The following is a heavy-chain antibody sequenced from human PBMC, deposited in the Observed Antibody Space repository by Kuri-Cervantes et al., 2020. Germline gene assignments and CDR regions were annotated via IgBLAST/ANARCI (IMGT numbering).Heavy chain of an antibody. Sequence: GGSLRLSCAASGFAFSSYWMHWVRQAPGKGLEWVSLISWDGGGTYYADSVKGRFTISRDNSKNSLYLQMNSLRTEDTALYYCAKAGYSGYDPFEDWGQGTLVTVSS. J-gene: IGHJ4*02. D-gene: IGHD5-12*01. CDR1: GFAFSSYW. V-gene: IGHV3-43*01. CDR2: ISWDGGGT. CDR3: AKAGYSGYDPFED.